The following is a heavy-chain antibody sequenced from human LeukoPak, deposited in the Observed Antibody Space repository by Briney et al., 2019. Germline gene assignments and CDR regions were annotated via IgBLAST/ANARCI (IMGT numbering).Heavy chain of an antibody. J-gene: IGHJ6*03. CDR1: GGTFSSYA. D-gene: IGHD5-12*01. Sequence: GASVKVSCKASGGTFSSYAISWVRQAPGQGLEWMGRIIPIFGTANYAQKFQGRVTITTDESTSTAYMELSSLRSEDTAVYYCAREPYSGYDPYYYYYYYMDVWGKGTTVTVSS. CDR2: IIPIFGTA. V-gene: IGHV1-69*05. CDR3: AREPYSGYDPYYYYYYYMDV.